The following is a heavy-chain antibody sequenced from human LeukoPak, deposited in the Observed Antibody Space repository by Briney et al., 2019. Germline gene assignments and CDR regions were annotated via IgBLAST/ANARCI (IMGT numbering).Heavy chain of an antibody. CDR3: GRQTFRYGSGSRRTNAFDI. Sequence: SETLSLTCAVYGGTFSGYYWSWIRQPPGKGLEWIGEINHSGSKNYNPSLKSRVTISVDTSKNQFSLKLSSVTAADTTVYYYGRQTFRYGSGSRRTNAFDIWSQGTMVTVSA. CDR1: GGTFSGYY. CDR2: INHSGSK. D-gene: IGHD3-10*01. V-gene: IGHV4-34*08. J-gene: IGHJ3*02.